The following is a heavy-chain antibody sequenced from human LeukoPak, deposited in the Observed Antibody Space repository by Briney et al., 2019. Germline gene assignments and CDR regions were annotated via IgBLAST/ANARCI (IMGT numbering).Heavy chain of an antibody. CDR3: ARDWGADSSGYYGSLDY. CDR2: ISGSGGGT. D-gene: IGHD3-22*01. V-gene: IGHV3-23*01. Sequence: GGSLRLSCAASGFTFSNFALSWVRQAPGKGLEWVSAISGSGGGTYYADSVNGRFNISRDNSKNTLFLQMNSLRGEDTAVYYCARDWGADSSGYYGSLDYWGQGTLATVSS. CDR1: GFTFSNFA. J-gene: IGHJ4*02.